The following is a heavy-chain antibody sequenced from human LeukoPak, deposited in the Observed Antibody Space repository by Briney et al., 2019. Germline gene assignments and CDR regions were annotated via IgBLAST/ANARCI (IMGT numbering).Heavy chain of an antibody. J-gene: IGHJ4*02. CDR3: AREDYDILTGYTNGHFDY. Sequence: GGSLRLSCAASGFTFDDYGMSWVRQAPGKGLEWVSNINWNGDSTGYADSVKGRFTISRDNGKNSLYLQMNSLRAEDTALYYCAREDYDILTGYTNGHFDYWGQGTLVTVSS. CDR1: GFTFDDYG. D-gene: IGHD3-9*01. V-gene: IGHV3-20*04. CDR2: INWNGDST.